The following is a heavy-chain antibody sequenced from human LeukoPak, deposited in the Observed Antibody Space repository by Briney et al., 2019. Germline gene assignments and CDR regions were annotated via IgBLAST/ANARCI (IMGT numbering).Heavy chain of an antibody. J-gene: IGHJ4*02. CDR3: ARSPEYYFDY. V-gene: IGHV4-31*03. D-gene: IGHD1-14*01. Sequence: SETLSLTCTVSGGSISGGGYYWSWIRQHPGKGLEWIGYIYYSGSTYYNPSLKSRVTISVDTSENQFSLKLTSVTAADTAVYYCARSPEYYFDYWGQGTLLTVSS. CDR1: GGSISGGGYY. CDR2: IYYSGST.